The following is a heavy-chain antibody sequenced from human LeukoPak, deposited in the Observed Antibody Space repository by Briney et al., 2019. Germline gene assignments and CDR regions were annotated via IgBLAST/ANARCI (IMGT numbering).Heavy chain of an antibody. J-gene: IGHJ4*02. CDR2: VSSDGGVT. CDR3: ARDPHCGSTSCLSYFDY. CDR1: GFTFSSYA. D-gene: IGHD2-2*01. Sequence: GGSLRLSCAASGFTFSSYAMHWVRQAPGKGLEYVSAVSSDGGVTYYANSVKGRFIISRDNSKHTVHLQMGSLRSEDMAVYYCARDPHCGSTSCLSYFDYWGQGTLVTVSS. V-gene: IGHV3-64*01.